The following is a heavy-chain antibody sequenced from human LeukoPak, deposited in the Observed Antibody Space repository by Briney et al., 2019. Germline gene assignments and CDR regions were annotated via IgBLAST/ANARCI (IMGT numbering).Heavy chain of an antibody. CDR2: ISAYNGKT. D-gene: IGHD3-10*01. J-gene: IGHJ4*02. Sequence: ASVKVSCKASGYTFTGYYMHWVRQAPGQGLEWMGWISAYNGKTNFAQKFQGRITMTTDTSTSTVYMDLRSLRSDDTAVYYCARGRGRTMIRGVKDYWGQGTLVTVSS. V-gene: IGHV1-18*04. CDR1: GYTFTGYY. CDR3: ARGRGRTMIRGVKDY.